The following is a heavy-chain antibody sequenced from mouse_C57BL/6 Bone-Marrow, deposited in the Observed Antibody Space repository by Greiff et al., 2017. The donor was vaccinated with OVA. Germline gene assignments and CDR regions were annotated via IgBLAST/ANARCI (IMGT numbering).Heavy chain of an antibody. CDR2: IYPGDGDT. D-gene: IGHD1-1*01. CDR3: ASYYGAMDY. J-gene: IGHJ4*01. V-gene: IGHV1-80*01. CDR1: GYAFSNYW. Sequence: QVQLQQSGAELVKPEASVKISCKASGYAFSNYWMNWVKQRPGKGLEWIGQIYPGDGDTNYNGKFKGKATLTADKSSSTAYMHLSSLTSEDSAVYFCASYYGAMDYWGQGTSVTVSS.